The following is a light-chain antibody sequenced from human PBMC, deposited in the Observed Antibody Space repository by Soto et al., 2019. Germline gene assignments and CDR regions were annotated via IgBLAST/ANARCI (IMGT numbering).Light chain of an antibody. J-gene: IGKJ4*01. Sequence: IHMTQSPSTLSASLGDLVTITCRASQSISSWLAWYQQKPGKAPKLLIYDASSLESGVPSRFSGSGSGTEFTLTISSLQPDDFATYYCQQYNSYPLTFGGGTKVDIK. CDR3: QQYNSYPLT. CDR2: DAS. CDR1: QSISSW. V-gene: IGKV1-5*01.